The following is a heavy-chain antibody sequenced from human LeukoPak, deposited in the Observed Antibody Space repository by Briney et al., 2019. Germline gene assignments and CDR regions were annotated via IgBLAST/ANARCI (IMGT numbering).Heavy chain of an antibody. V-gene: IGHV3-66*01. CDR1: GFTFSSYA. D-gene: IGHD3-22*01. CDR3: ARARGYYYDSSGILDY. CDR2: IYSGGST. J-gene: IGHJ4*02. Sequence: PGGSLTLSCAASGFTFSSYAMTWVRQAPGKGLEWVSVIYSGGSTYYADSVKGRFTISRDNSKNTLYLQMNSLRAEDTAVYYCARARGYYYDSSGILDYWGQGTLVTVSS.